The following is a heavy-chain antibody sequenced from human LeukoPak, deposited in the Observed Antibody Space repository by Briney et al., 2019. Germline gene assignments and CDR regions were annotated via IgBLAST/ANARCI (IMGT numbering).Heavy chain of an antibody. Sequence: GGSLRLSCAASGFTFSSYAMSWVRQAPEKGLEWVSLISGGGDSTYYADSVKGRFTISRDNAKNSLYLQMNNLRPEDTAVYYCARDVDRRDDPWGQGILVTVSS. CDR2: ISGGGDST. CDR3: ARDVDRRDDP. CDR1: GFTFSSYA. J-gene: IGHJ5*02. D-gene: IGHD3-9*01. V-gene: IGHV3-23*01.